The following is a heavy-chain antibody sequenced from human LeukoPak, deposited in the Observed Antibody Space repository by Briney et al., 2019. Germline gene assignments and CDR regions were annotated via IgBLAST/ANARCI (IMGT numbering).Heavy chain of an antibody. CDR3: ARDIKNPSYYDILTGYYRESYYYYGMDV. Sequence: ASVKVSCKASGFTLTSYYMHWVRQAPGQGLEWMGVINPGGGSTSYAQKFKGRFTMTRDTSTSTVYMELSSLRSVDTAVYYCARDIKNPSYYDILTGYYRESYYYYGMDVWGQGTTVTVSS. D-gene: IGHD3-9*01. V-gene: IGHV1-46*01. CDR2: INPGGGST. J-gene: IGHJ6*02. CDR1: GFTLTSYY.